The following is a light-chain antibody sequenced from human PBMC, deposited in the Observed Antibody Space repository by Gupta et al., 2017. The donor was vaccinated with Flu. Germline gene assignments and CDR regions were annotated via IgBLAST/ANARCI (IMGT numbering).Light chain of an antibody. CDR3: QQYHNWPRT. CDR2: GAS. Sequence: PATLSAPPEESATLSSRARESVSNNLAWYQQKHDQAPRLLIFGASCRGTGVPDRFSGSGSGTEFTLTISGLQSEDFAVYYCQQYHNWPRTFGQGTKVDIK. V-gene: IGKV3-15*01. CDR1: ESVSNN. J-gene: IGKJ1*01.